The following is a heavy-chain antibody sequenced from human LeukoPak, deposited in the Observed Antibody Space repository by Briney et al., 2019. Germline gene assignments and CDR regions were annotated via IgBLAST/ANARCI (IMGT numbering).Heavy chain of an antibody. D-gene: IGHD6-25*01. Sequence: PSETLSLTCTASGDSMSSYYWSWIRQPPGKGLEWIGHIYYSGSTDYNPSLKSRLTISVDTSKNQFSLHLSSVTAADTAVYFCARQNSGARLNVWGQGTTVTVSS. CDR2: IYYSGST. CDR3: ARQNSGARLNV. CDR1: GDSMSSYY. J-gene: IGHJ6*02. V-gene: IGHV4-59*08.